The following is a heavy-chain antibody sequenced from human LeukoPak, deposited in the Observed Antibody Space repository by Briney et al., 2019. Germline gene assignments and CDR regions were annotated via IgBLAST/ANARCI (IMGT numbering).Heavy chain of an antibody. CDR3: AKQFDNSLDY. Sequence: GGSLRLSCAAFGFIFDDYGMSWVRQASGKGLEWVSNINGGGDRTDYVDSVKGRFTISRDNSKNTLYLQMDSLRAEDTAVYYCAKQFDNSLDYWGQGTLVIVSS. J-gene: IGHJ4*02. D-gene: IGHD3-3*01. V-gene: IGHV3-23*01. CDR1: GFIFDDYG. CDR2: INGGGDRT.